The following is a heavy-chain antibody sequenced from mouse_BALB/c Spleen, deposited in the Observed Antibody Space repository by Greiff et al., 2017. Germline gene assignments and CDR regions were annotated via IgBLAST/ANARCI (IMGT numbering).Heavy chain of an antibody. D-gene: IGHD2-14*01. CDR1: GYSFTSYW. Sequence: VQLQQSGTVLARPGASVKMSCKASGYSFTSYWMHWVKQRPGQGLDWIGAIYPGNSDTSYNQKFKGKAKLTAVTSASTAYMELSSLTNEDSAVYYGTRHDRYGDYAMDYWGQGTSVTVSS. CDR2: IYPGNSDT. J-gene: IGHJ4*01. V-gene: IGHV1-5*01. CDR3: TRHDRYGDYAMDY.